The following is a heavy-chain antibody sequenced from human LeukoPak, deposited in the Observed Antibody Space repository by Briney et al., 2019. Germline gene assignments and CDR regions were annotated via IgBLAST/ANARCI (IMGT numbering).Heavy chain of an antibody. CDR2: IYYSEST. CDR3: ARLRDYYYNYMDV. V-gene: IGHV4-39*01. J-gene: IGHJ6*03. CDR1: GGSISSSSYY. Sequence: SETLPLTCTVSGGSISSSSYYWGWIRQPPGKGLEWIGSIYYSESTYYNPSLESRVTISVDTSKIQISLKLNSVTAADTAVYYCARLRDYYYNYMDVWGKGTTVTISS.